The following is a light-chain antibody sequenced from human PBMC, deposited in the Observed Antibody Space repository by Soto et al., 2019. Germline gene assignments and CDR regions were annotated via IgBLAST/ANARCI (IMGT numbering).Light chain of an antibody. CDR1: QSVSSSS. CDR2: GAS. Sequence: IVLTQSPGTLSLSPGERATLSCRASQSVSSSSLAWYQQKPGQAPRLLISGASSRATGIPDRFSGSGSGTDFTLTISRLEPEDLAVYYCQHYDRSALTFGGGTKVEIK. CDR3: QHYDRSALT. V-gene: IGKV3-20*01. J-gene: IGKJ4*01.